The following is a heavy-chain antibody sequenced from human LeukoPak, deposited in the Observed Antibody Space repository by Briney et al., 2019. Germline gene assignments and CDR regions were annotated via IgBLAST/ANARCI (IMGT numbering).Heavy chain of an antibody. D-gene: IGHD3-10*01. V-gene: IGHV3-23*01. CDR2: ISGSGGST. Sequence: GGSLRLSCAASGFTFSTYARSWAPQPQGKGLEWVSAISGSGGSTYYADSVKGRFTISRDNAKNSLYLQMNSLRAEDMALYYCAKVGFGELSKPLSFDYWGQGTLVTVSS. CDR3: AKVGFGELSKPLSFDY. J-gene: IGHJ4*02. CDR1: GFTFSTYA.